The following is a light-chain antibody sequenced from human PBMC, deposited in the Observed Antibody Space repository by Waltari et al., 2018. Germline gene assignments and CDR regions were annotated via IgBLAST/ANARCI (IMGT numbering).Light chain of an antibody. CDR2: DAS. V-gene: IGKV1-12*01. J-gene: IGKJ1*01. CDR3: QQVNSFPRT. Sequence: GDRVTLTCRASQGIASRLAWYQQKPGKAPKLLIYDASSLHSGVPSRFSGSGSGTDFTLTIRSLQPEDFATYYCQQVNSFPRTFGQGTKVEVK. CDR1: QGIASR.